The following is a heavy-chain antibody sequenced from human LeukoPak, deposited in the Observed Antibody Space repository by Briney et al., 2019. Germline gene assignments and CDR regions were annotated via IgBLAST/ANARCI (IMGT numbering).Heavy chain of an antibody. Sequence: PSETLSLTCTVSGGSISSYYWSWIRQPPGKGLEWIGYVYYSGSTNYNPSLKSRVTISVDTSKNQFSLKLSSVTAADTAVYYGARAEVVPAAAAILFDYWGQGTLVTVSS. J-gene: IGHJ4*02. V-gene: IGHV4-59*01. CDR3: ARAEVVPAAAAILFDY. D-gene: IGHD2-2*01. CDR1: GGSISSYY. CDR2: VYYSGST.